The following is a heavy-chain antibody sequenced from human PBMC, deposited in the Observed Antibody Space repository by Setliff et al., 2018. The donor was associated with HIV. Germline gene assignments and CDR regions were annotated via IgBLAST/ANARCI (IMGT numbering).Heavy chain of an antibody. J-gene: IGHJ4*02. D-gene: IGHD4-17*01. CDR3: ARGAGLYGDYHVY. Sequence: PSETLSLTCNVSGGSISSGGYYWSWIRQHPGKGLEWIGYIYYSGSTYYNPSLKSLGTISVDTSKNQFSLKLSSVTAADTAVYYCARGAGLYGDYHVYWGQGTLVTVSS. V-gene: IGHV4-31*01. CDR1: GGSISSGGYY. CDR2: IYYSGST.